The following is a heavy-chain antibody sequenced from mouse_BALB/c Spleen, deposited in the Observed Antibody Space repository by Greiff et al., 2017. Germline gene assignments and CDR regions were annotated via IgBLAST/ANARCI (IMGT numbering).Heavy chain of an antibody. CDR1: GYSFTSYY. J-gene: IGHJ4*01. Sequence: QAQLQQSGPELVKPGASVKISCKASGYSFTSYYIHWVKQRPGQGLEWIGWIFPGSGNTKYNEKFKGKATLTADTSSSTAYMQLSSLTSEDSAVYFCAREIPLRAMDDWGQGTSVTVSS. D-gene: IGHD1-1*01. V-gene: IGHV1-66*01. CDR2: IFPGSGNT. CDR3: AREIPLRAMDD.